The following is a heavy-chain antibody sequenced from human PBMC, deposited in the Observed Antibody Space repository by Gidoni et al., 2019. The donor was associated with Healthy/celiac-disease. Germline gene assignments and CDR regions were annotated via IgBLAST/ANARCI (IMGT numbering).Heavy chain of an antibody. D-gene: IGHD5-18*01. CDR1: GFTFSSYA. Sequence: EVQLLESGGGLVQPGGSLRLSCAASGFTFSSYAMSWVRQGPGKGLEWVSAISGSGGSTYYADAVKGRFTISRDNSKNTLYLQRNSLRAEDTAVYYCAKGIQLAPIIVDYWGQGTLVTVSS. V-gene: IGHV3-23*01. CDR3: AKGIQLAPIIVDY. CDR2: ISGSGGST. J-gene: IGHJ4*02.